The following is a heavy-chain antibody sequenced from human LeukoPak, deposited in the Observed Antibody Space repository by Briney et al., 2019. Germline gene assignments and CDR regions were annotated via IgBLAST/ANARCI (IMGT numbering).Heavy chain of an antibody. CDR1: GFTFSSYE. V-gene: IGHV3-23*01. Sequence: GGSLRLSCAASGFTFSSYEMNWVRQVPGKGLEWVSGISANGGSTYSADSMKGRFTMSRDNSKNTAYLQMSSLRAEDTAVYYCTKGVMGLFDYWGQGTLVTVSS. CDR2: ISANGGST. D-gene: IGHD1-26*01. J-gene: IGHJ4*02. CDR3: TKGVMGLFDY.